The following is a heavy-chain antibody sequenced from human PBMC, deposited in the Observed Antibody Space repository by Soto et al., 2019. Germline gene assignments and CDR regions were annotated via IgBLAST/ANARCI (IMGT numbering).Heavy chain of an antibody. V-gene: IGHV3-23*01. CDR2: ISGSGGST. Sequence: PGGSLRLSCEASGFLFSSYAMNWVRQAPGKGLEWVSAISGSGGSTYYADSVKGRFTISRDNSKNTLYLQMNSLRAEDTAVYYCAKPYYGDSSNYGMDVWGQGTTVTVSS. CDR1: GFLFSSYA. J-gene: IGHJ6*02. D-gene: IGHD4-17*01. CDR3: AKPYYGDSSNYGMDV.